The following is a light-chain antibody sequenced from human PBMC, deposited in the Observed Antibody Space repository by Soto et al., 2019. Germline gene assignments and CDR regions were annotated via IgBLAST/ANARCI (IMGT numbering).Light chain of an antibody. J-gene: IGKJ4*01. Sequence: EIVMPQSPAALSVSPGERASLSCRASQSVSSNLAWYQQKPGQAPRLLIYGASTRATGIPARFSGSGSGTEFTLTISRLEPEDFAVYYCQQRSNWPGTFGGGTKVDIK. CDR3: QQRSNWPGT. CDR1: QSVSSN. V-gene: IGKV3-15*01. CDR2: GAS.